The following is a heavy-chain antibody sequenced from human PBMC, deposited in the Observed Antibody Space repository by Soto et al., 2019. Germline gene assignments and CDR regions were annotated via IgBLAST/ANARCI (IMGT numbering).Heavy chain of an antibody. D-gene: IGHD2-15*01. CDR3: ARDCSGGSCYYFDY. J-gene: IGHJ4*02. CDR1: GFTFSSYA. V-gene: IGHV3-23*01. CDR2: ISGSGGST. Sequence: PAGSLNLSCAASGFTFSSYAMSWVRPAPGKGLEWVSAISGSGGSTYYADSVKGRFTISRDNSKNTLYLQMNSLRAEDTAVYYCARDCSGGSCYYFDYWGQGTLVTVSS.